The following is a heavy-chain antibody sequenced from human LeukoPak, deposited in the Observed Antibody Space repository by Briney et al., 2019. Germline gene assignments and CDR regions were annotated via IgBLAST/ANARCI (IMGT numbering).Heavy chain of an antibody. CDR3: TRGGGYCSDGVCLAPYFHMDV. CDR2: IYPSDSDT. CDR1: GYNFTGYW. Sequence: GESLKISGKASGYNFTGYWIGGVRQMPGKGLDWMGVIYPSDSDTRYSPFFRGQVPISADKSISTAYLQWRGMQASDTALYFCTRGGGYCSDGVCLAPYFHMDVWGKGTTVTVSS. D-gene: IGHD2-8*01. J-gene: IGHJ6*03. V-gene: IGHV5-51*01.